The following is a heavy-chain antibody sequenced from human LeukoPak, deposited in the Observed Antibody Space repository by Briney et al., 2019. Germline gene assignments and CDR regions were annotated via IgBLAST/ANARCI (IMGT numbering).Heavy chain of an antibody. Sequence: SETLSLTCTVSGGSVSSGSYYWSWIRQPPGKGLEWIGEINHSGSTNYNPSLKSRVTISVDTSKNQFSLKLSSVTAADTAVYYCAGGEYYYYGMDVWGQGTTVTVSS. CDR2: INHSGST. V-gene: IGHV4-61*01. D-gene: IGHD2-21*01. CDR1: GGSVSSGSYY. J-gene: IGHJ6*02. CDR3: AGGEYYYYGMDV.